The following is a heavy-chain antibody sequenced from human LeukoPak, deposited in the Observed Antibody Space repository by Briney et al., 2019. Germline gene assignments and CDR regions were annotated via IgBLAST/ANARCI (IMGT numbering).Heavy chain of an antibody. Sequence: ASVKVSCKASGYTFTGYYMHWVRQAPGQGLEWMGWINPNSGGTNYAQKFQGRVTMTRDTSISTAYMELSRLRSDDTAVYYCARAYCGGDCHPNWYFDLWGRGTLVTVSP. CDR3: ARAYCGGDCHPNWYFDL. D-gene: IGHD2-21*02. CDR2: INPNSGGT. J-gene: IGHJ2*01. CDR1: GYTFTGYY. V-gene: IGHV1-2*02.